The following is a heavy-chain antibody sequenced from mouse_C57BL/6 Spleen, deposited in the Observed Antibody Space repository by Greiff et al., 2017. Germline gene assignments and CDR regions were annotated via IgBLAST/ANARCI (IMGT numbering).Heavy chain of an antibody. J-gene: IGHJ3*01. Sequence: QVQLQQPGAELVMPGASVKLSCKASGYTFTSYWMHWVKQRPGQGLEWIGEIDPSDSYTNYNQKFKGKSTLTVDKSSSTAYMQLSSLTSEDSAVYCCARSQLRLHAWFAYWGQGTLVTVSA. CDR1: GYTFTSYW. CDR2: IDPSDSYT. CDR3: ARSQLRLHAWFAY. V-gene: IGHV1-69*01. D-gene: IGHD3-2*02.